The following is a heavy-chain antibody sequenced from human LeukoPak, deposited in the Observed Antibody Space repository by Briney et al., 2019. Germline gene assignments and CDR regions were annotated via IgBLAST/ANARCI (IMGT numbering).Heavy chain of an antibody. D-gene: IGHD6-19*01. CDR3: VRDPYSGWHFDH. CDR1: GFTFSNYW. J-gene: IGHJ4*02. Sequence: PGGSLRLSCAASGFTFSNYWMHWVRQAPGKGLVWVSRINSDGINTSYADSVKGRFTISRDNAKNSLYLQMNSLRAEDTAVYYCVRDPYSGWHFDHWGQGTLVTVSS. CDR2: INSDGINT. V-gene: IGHV3-74*01.